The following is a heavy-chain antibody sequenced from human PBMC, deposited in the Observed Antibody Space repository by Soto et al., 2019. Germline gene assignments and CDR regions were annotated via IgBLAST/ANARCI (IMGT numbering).Heavy chain of an antibody. Sequence: GGSLRLSCVGSGFIFSNTGMHWVRQTPGKGLEWVAFMSYDGSDTFYADSVKGRFTISRDNSKNTLFLHMSNLRAEDTAMYYCTIVRVADSALDHWGQGTLVTVSS. V-gene: IGHV3-30*02. CDR3: TIVRVADSALDH. J-gene: IGHJ4*02. CDR2: MSYDGSDT. CDR1: GFIFSNTG. D-gene: IGHD3-10*02.